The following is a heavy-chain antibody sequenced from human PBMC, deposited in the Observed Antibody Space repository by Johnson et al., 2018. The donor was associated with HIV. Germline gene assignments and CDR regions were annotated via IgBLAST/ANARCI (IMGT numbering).Heavy chain of an antibody. CDR3: AKLWGRDPDNCWSGPTFDI. J-gene: IGHJ3*02. CDR1: GFSFEDHD. Sequence: VLLVESGGGVVQPGRSLRLSCAASGFSFEDHDMSWVRQAPGKGLEWVSAISGSGGSTYYADSVKGRFTISRDNSKNTLSLQMNGLRAEDTAVYYCAKLWGRDPDNCWSGPTFDIWGQGTMVTVSS. CDR2: ISGSGGST. V-gene: IGHV3-23*04. D-gene: IGHD3-3*01.